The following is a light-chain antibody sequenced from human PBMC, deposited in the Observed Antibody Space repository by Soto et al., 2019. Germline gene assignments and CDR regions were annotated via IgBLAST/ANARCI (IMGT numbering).Light chain of an antibody. CDR1: SSDVGDYNS. J-gene: IGLJ2*01. CDR3: SSYTSTTSVV. CDR2: DVS. Sequence: QSALTQPASVSGSPGQSITISCTGTSSDVGDYNSVSWYQQHPGKAPKLMIYDVSNRPSGVSNRFSGSKSGNTASLTISGLQAEDEADYYCSSYTSTTSVVFGGGTKLTVL. V-gene: IGLV2-14*01.